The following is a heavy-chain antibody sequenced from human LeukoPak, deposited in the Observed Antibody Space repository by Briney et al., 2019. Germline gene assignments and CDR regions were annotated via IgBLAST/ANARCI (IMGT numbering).Heavy chain of an antibody. D-gene: IGHD5-12*01. Sequence: ASVKVSCKASGYTFTSYDINWVRQATGQGLEWMGWMNPNSGNTNYAQKLQGRVTMTTDTSTSTAYMELRSLRSDDTAVYYCARDHQAVATGDFDYWGQGTLVTVSS. V-gene: IGHV1-18*01. J-gene: IGHJ4*02. CDR3: ARDHQAVATGDFDY. CDR2: MNPNSGNT. CDR1: GYTFTSYD.